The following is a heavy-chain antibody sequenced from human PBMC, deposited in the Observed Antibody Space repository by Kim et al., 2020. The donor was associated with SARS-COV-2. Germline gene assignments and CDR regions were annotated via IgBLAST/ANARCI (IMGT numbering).Heavy chain of an antibody. J-gene: IGHJ5*02. CDR3: ATQHPAKNWVDP. CDR1: GGSISSSGCY. Sequence: SETLSLTCTVSGGSISSSGCYWDWIRQSPGKGLEWIGNVNETGATYYNLSLRSSVTLSVATNANPFSLKLRTVTAADTAVYSCATQHPAKNWVDPWCQG. V-gene: IGHV4-39*01. CDR2: VNETGAT.